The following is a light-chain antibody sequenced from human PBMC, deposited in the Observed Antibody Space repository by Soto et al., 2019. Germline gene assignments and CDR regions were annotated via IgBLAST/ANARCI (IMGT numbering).Light chain of an antibody. V-gene: IGKV1-39*01. CDR2: AAS. Sequence: DIQMTQSPSSLSTSVGDRVTITCRASQSINNYLNWYQQKPGGVPKLLIYAASRLQSGVPSRFSGSGSGTDVTLTISSLQPEDFATYYCHQSYITPWTLGQGTKVEIK. CDR1: QSINNY. J-gene: IGKJ1*01. CDR3: HQSYITPWT.